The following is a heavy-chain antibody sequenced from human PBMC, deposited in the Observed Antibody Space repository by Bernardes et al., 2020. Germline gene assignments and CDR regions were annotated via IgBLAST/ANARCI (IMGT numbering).Heavy chain of an antibody. CDR2: VYSSGTT. V-gene: IGHV4-39*01. Sequence: ETLSLTCTVSGGSISTSSSWWAWIRQPPGKGLEWIGSVYSSGTTYYNPSLKNRVAIFVDTSKNQFSLSLSSVTATDTAVFYCARRGGAGRSFDYWGQGAQVTVSS. CDR3: ARRGGAGRSFDY. J-gene: IGHJ4*02. CDR1: GGSISTSSSW. D-gene: IGHD3-10*01.